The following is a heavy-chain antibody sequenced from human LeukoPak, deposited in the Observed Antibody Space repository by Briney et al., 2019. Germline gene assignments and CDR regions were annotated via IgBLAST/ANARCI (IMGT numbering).Heavy chain of an antibody. CDR3: AKGQGGWFRFFDH. J-gene: IGHJ4*02. V-gene: IGHV3-23*01. D-gene: IGHD6-19*01. Sequence: GGTLRLSCAASGFTFSSYGMSWVRQAPGKGLEWVSAISGSGGSTYYADSVKGRFTTSRDNSKNTLYLQMNSLRAEDTAVYYCAKGQGGWFRFFDHWGQGTLVTVSS. CDR1: GFTFSSYG. CDR2: ISGSGGST.